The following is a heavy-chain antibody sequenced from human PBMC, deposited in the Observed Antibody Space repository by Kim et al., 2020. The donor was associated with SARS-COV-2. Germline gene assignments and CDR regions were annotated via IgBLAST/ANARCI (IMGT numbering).Heavy chain of an antibody. CDR1: GGTFSSYA. V-gene: IGHV1-69*13. D-gene: IGHD6-19*01. Sequence: SVKVSCKASGGTFSSYAISWVRQAPGQGLEWMGGIIPIFGTANYAQKFQGRVTNTADESTSTAYMELSSLRSEDTAVYYCARGVWSRGYYYYYGMDVWGQGTTVTVSS. CDR3: ARGVWSRGYYYYYGMDV. CDR2: IIPIFGTA. J-gene: IGHJ6*02.